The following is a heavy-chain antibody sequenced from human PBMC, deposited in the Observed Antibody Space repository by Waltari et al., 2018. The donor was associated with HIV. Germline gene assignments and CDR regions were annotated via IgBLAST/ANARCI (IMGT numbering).Heavy chain of an antibody. J-gene: IGHJ6*02. D-gene: IGHD3-10*01. V-gene: IGHV1-18*01. CDR2: ISAYNGNT. CDR1: GYTFSSYG. CDR3: ARDGSGSPHRNYYGMDV. Sequence: QVQLVQSGAEVKKPGASVKVSCKASGYTFSSYGITWVRQAPGPGLEWMGWISAYNGNTNYAQNLQGRVTMTTDTSTSTAYMEMRSLRPDDTAVYYCARDGSGSPHRNYYGMDVWGQGTTVTVSS.